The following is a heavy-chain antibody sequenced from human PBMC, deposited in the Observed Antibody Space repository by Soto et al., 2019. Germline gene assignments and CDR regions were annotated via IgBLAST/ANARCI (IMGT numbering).Heavy chain of an antibody. D-gene: IGHD5-18*01. J-gene: IGHJ4*02. V-gene: IGHV3-30*03. CDR1: GFAFSSYG. CDR2: ISYDGSLQ. CDR3: VSDRAYGYASVPYS. Sequence: QAQLVESGGGVVQPGRSLRLSCAASGFAFSSYGMHWVRQAPGPGLEWVAVISYDGSLQHYADSVKGRFTISRDNSKNMVLQQISSLRSEDTAVYYCVSDRAYGYASVPYSWGQGTLVSVSS.